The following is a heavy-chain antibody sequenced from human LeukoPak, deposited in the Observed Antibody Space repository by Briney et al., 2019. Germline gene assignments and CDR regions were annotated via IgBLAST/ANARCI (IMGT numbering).Heavy chain of an antibody. D-gene: IGHD3-10*01. CDR1: GFTFDDYA. CDR3: AKDITWYYYGSGNYFDY. V-gene: IGHV3-43*02. J-gene: IGHJ4*02. Sequence: PGGSLRLSCAGSGFTFDDYAMHWVRQAPGKGLEWVSLISGDGGSTYYADPVKGRFTISRDNSKNSLYLQMNSLRTEDTALYYCAKDITWYYYGSGNYFDYWGQGTLVTVSS. CDR2: ISGDGGST.